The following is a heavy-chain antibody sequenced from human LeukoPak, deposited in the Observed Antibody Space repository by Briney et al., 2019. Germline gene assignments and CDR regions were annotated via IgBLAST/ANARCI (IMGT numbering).Heavy chain of an antibody. Sequence: GGSLRLSCAASGFKVNDKYMSWVRQAPGKGLEWVSVICSGGTTYYADSVEGRFTMPRDNSKNTVYLQMNSLRVEDTAVYYCAREYYYDSGAWGQGTMVTVSS. D-gene: IGHD3-10*01. CDR2: ICSGGTT. V-gene: IGHV3-66*01. CDR3: AREYYYDSGA. CDR1: GFKVNDKY. J-gene: IGHJ3*01.